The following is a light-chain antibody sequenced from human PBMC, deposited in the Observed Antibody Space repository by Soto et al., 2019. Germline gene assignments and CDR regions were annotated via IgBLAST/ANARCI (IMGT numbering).Light chain of an antibody. V-gene: IGLV2-14*01. Sequence: QSALTQPASVSGSPGQSITISCTGTSSDVGGYNYVSWYQQHPGKAPKLMIYDVSNRPSGVSNRFSGSKSGNTASLTISGLQAEDEADYYCSSYTRSSTLVVFGGGIKVTVL. CDR3: SSYTRSSTLVV. CDR1: SSDVGGYNY. CDR2: DVS. J-gene: IGLJ2*01.